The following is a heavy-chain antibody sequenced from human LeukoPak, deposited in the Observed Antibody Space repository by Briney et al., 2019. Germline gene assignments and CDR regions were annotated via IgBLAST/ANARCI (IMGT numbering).Heavy chain of an antibody. CDR1: GFTFSDHH. Sequence: GGSLSLSCAASGFTFSDHHMDWVRQAPGKGLEWIGRSRNKGRGYSTVFAASVKGRFTISRDEPKNSLYLQMNSLKTEDTAVYYCTRIFYYKTGGYYPDHWGQGTLVTVSS. CDR2: SRNKGRGYST. D-gene: IGHD3-22*01. J-gene: IGHJ4*02. CDR3: TRIFYYKTGGYYPDH. V-gene: IGHV3-72*01.